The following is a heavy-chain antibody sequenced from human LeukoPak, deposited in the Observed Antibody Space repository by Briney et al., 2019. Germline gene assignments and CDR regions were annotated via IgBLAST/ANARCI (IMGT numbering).Heavy chain of an antibody. Sequence: GSTNYNPSLKSRVTISVDTSKNHFSLKLSPVTAADTAVYYCARLYGPYYYYYMDVWGKGTTVTISS. J-gene: IGHJ6*03. D-gene: IGHD2-8*01. CDR3: ARLYGPYYYYYMDV. CDR2: GST. V-gene: IGHV4-34*13.